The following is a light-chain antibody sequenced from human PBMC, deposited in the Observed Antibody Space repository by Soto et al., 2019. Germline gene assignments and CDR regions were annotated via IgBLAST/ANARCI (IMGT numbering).Light chain of an antibody. CDR1: QDIRNS. CDR2: DTS. V-gene: IGKV1-33*01. Sequence: DIQLTQSPSSLSASIGDRVTITCQASQDIRNSLNWYQQKPGKAPKLLLYDTSNLETGVPSRFGGSGSGTHFAFTISDLRPENIATYYCQQLSYYPRTFGQGTKLEIK. CDR3: QQLSYYPRT. J-gene: IGKJ2*01.